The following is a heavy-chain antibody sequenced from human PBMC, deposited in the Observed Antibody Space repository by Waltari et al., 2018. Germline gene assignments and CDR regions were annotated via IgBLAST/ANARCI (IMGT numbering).Heavy chain of an antibody. CDR3: ARARSITIFGVVSPGVGMDV. CDR2: IYYSGST. J-gene: IGHJ6*02. Sequence: QLQLQESGPGLVKPSETLSLPCTVSGGSISSSSYYWVWNRQPPGKGLEWIGSIYYSGSTYYNPSLKSRVTISVDTSKNQFSLKLSSVTAADTAVYYCARARSITIFGVVSPGVGMDVWGQGTTVTVSS. D-gene: IGHD3-3*01. CDR1: GGSISSSSYY. V-gene: IGHV4-39*01.